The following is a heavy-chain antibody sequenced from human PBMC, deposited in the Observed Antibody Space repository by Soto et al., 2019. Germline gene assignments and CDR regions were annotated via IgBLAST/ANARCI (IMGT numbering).Heavy chain of an antibody. V-gene: IGHV3-74*01. CDR1: GFTFSSYW. D-gene: IGHD6-19*01. CDR2: INSAGSST. Sequence: EVQLVESGGGLVQPGGSLRLSCAASGFTFSSYWMHWVHQAPGKGLVWVSRINSAGSSTSYADSVKGRFTISRDNAKKTQWLQMNSLRAEDTAVYYCAVAVAGPTAIGYWGQGTLVTVSS. CDR3: AVAVAGPTAIGY. J-gene: IGHJ4*02.